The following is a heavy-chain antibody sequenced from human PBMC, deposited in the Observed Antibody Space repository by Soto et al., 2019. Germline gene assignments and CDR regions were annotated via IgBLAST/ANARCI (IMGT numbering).Heavy chain of an antibody. CDR2: ISTYSGDT. D-gene: IGHD5-12*01. CDR1: GYSLLTYD. Sequence: GASVRVSCKATGYSLLTYDISWVRQAPGQGLEWMGWISTYSGDTKYAQKFQGRVTMTTDTSTTTAYLELRSLRSDDTAVYYCARHHGPTTSENWFDPWGQGTLVTVSS. CDR3: ARHHGPTTSENWFDP. J-gene: IGHJ5*02. V-gene: IGHV1-18*01.